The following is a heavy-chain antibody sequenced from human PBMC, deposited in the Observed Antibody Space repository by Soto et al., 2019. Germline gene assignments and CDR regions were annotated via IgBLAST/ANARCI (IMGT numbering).Heavy chain of an antibody. V-gene: IGHV1-46*01. CDR2: ISPSGGST. J-gene: IGHJ4*02. Sequence: ASVKVSCKASGYTFTNFFLHWVRLAPGQRLEWMGMISPSGGSTSYAQKFQGRVTMTRDTSTSTVYMELSSLRSDDTAVYYCARGPIAKYYFDYWGLGTLVTGSS. CDR1: GYTFTNFF. CDR3: ARGPIAKYYFDY. D-gene: IGHD2-21*01.